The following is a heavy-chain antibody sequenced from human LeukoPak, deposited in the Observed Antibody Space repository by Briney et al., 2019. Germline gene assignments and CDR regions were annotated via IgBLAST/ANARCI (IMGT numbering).Heavy chain of an antibody. Sequence: PGGSLRLSCAASGFTFSDYYMSWIRQAPGKGLEWVSYIRSSGSTIYYADSVKGRFTISRDDAKNSLYLQMNSLRAEDTAVYYCAREYYYDSSGYRLFDAFDIWGQGTMVTVSS. CDR3: AREYYYDSSGYRLFDAFDI. V-gene: IGHV3-11*01. J-gene: IGHJ3*02. D-gene: IGHD3-22*01. CDR1: GFTFSDYY. CDR2: IRSSGSTI.